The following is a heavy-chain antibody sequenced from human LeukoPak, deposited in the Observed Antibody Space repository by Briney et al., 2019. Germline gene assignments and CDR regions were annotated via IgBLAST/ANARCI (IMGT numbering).Heavy chain of an antibody. V-gene: IGHV1-2*02. CDR2: INPNSGGT. D-gene: IGHD3-22*01. Sequence: ASVKVSCKASGYTFTDYYMHWVRQAPGQGLEWMGWINPNSGGTNYAQKFQGRVTMTRDTSITTAYMELSRLRSDDTAVYYCARGWGYDSSGYNWFDPWGQGTLVTVSS. CDR1: GYTFTDYY. J-gene: IGHJ5*02. CDR3: ARGWGYDSSGYNWFDP.